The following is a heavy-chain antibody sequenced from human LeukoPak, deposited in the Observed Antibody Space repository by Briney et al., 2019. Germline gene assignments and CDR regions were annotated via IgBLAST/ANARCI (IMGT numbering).Heavy chain of an antibody. Sequence: SETLSLTCTVSGGSISTYYGNWIRQAPGKGLEWIGYIYYSGSTNYNPSLKSRVTISVDTSKNQFSLKLSSVTAADTAVYYCARGPFSYDSSGYRHFDYWGQGTLVTVSS. CDR3: ARGPFSYDSSGYRHFDY. CDR1: GGSISTYY. V-gene: IGHV4-59*01. CDR2: IYYSGST. J-gene: IGHJ4*02. D-gene: IGHD3-22*01.